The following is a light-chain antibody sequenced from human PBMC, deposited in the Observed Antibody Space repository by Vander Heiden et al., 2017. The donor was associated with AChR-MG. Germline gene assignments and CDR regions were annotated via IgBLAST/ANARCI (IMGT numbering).Light chain of an antibody. CDR2: WAS. CDR3: PQYVSTPLT. V-gene: IGKV4-1*01. Sequence: DIVMTQSPASLALSLGESDTITCKSSECVLFYNKMNYVAWYQQKPRQPPKLLIYWASSREDGVPDRFSGSGSGTNFTLTISSLQAEDVAFYYCPQYVSTPLTFGGGTKVEIK. CDR1: ECVLFYNKMNY. J-gene: IGKJ4*01.